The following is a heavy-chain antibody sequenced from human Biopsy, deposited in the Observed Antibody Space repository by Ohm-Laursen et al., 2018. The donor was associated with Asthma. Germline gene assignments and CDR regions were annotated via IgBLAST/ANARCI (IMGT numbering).Heavy chain of an antibody. CDR2: IYRNGDT. J-gene: IGHJ4*02. D-gene: IGHD2-21*02. V-gene: IGHV4-30-2*06. CDR1: GDSIDSGDYF. Sequence: TLSLTCGVSGDSIDSGDYFWTWIRQSPGVGLEWIGYIYRNGDTYYNPTLKNRVTISIDRSKNQFSLRLRSVTAADTAVYYCARGWNCGGDCYSLDYWGQGTLVTVSS. CDR3: ARGWNCGGDCYSLDY.